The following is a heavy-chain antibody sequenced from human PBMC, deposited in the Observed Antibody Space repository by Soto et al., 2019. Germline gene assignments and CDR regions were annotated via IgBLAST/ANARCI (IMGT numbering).Heavy chain of an antibody. V-gene: IGHV3-30*18. CDR2: MSSDGSKI. CDR1: GFDFTYYA. CDR3: AKDEGVGGTLGLFDY. J-gene: IGHJ4*02. D-gene: IGHD1-26*01. Sequence: SLRLSCVASGFDFTYYAMHWVRQAPGKGLESVAVMSSDGSKIHHTDSVKGRFTISRDNSKNTLYLQMNSLRKEDTAVYFCAKDEGVGGTLGLFDYWGQGTLVTVSS.